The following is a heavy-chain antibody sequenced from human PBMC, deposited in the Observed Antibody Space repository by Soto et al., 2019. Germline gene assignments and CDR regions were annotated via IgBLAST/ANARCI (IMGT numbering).Heavy chain of an antibody. CDR3: ARRRYGDLLDY. CDR1: GGSISSYY. J-gene: IGHJ4*02. Sequence: SETLSLTCTVSGGSISSYYWSWIRQPPGKGLEWIGYIYYSGSTNYSPSLKSRVTISVDTSKNQFSLKLSSVTAADTAVYYCARRRYGDLLDYWGQGTLVTVSS. CDR2: IYYSGST. V-gene: IGHV4-59*08. D-gene: IGHD4-17*01.